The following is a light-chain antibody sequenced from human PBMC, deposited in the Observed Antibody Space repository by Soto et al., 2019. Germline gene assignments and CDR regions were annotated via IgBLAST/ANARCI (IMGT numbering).Light chain of an antibody. Sequence: TVSLYLGDRVTLTCRASQTITRWMAWYQQKPGKAPKLLIYDASTLESGVPSRFSGSGSGTEFTLTISSLQPDDFVSDYCPQSNILLNTFGQGTMPDIK. CDR2: DAS. J-gene: IGKJ1*01. CDR1: QTITRW. V-gene: IGKV1-5*01. CDR3: PQSNILLNT.